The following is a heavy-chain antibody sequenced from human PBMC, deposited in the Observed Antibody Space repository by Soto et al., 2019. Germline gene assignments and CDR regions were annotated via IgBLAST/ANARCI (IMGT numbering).Heavy chain of an antibody. Sequence: GESLKISCKASGYSFTSYWIGWVRQMPGHGLEWMGIIYPGDSDTRYSPSFPGQVTISADKSISTAYLQWSSLKASDTAMYYCATPRPDCSSTSCRPDAFDIWGQGTMVTVSS. J-gene: IGHJ3*02. D-gene: IGHD2-2*01. CDR1: GYSFTSYW. CDR3: ATPRPDCSSTSCRPDAFDI. CDR2: IYPGDSDT. V-gene: IGHV5-51*01.